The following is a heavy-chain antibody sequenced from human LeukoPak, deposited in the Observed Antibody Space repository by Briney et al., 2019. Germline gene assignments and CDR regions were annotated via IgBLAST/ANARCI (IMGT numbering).Heavy chain of an antibody. D-gene: IGHD3-3*01. CDR1: GYTFTYYG. Sequence: ASVKVSCKASGYTFTYYGISWVRQAPGQGLEWMGWISPNNGNSNYVQKFQGRVTMTTNASTKTAYMELRSVRSDDTAVYYCARAFFGVGHIRIPNWFDPWGQGTLVTVSS. CDR3: ARAFFGVGHIRIPNWFDP. V-gene: IGHV1-18*01. CDR2: ISPNNGNS. J-gene: IGHJ5*02.